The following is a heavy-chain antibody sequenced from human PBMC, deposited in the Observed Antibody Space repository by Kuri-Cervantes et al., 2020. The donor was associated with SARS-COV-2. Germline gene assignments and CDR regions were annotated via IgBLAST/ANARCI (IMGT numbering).Heavy chain of an antibody. CDR1: GYTFTGYY. D-gene: IGHD4-11*01. CDR3: ARYTAMTTLYGWFDP. J-gene: IGHJ5*02. CDR2: INPNSGGT. Sequence: GGSLRLSCKGSGYTFTGYYMHWVRQAPGQGLEWMGWINPNSGGTSYAQKFQGWVTMTRDTSISTAYMGLSRLRSDDTAVYYCARYTAMTTLYGWFDPWGQGTLVTVSS. V-gene: IGHV1-2*04.